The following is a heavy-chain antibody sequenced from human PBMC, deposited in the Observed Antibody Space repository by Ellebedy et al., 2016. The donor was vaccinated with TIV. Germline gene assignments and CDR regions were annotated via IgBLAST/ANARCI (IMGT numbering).Heavy chain of an antibody. J-gene: IGHJ1*01. D-gene: IGHD3-9*01. CDR2: MSYDGSNK. CDR3: AKPYDILISPFHH. V-gene: IGHV3-30-3*02. CDR1: GFSFSSYA. Sequence: GESLKISCAASGFSFSSYAMHWVRQAPGKGLEWVAVMSYDGSNKYYADSVKGRFTISRDNSKNTLFLQMNSLRAEDTAVYYCAKPYDILISPFHHWGQGTLVTVSS.